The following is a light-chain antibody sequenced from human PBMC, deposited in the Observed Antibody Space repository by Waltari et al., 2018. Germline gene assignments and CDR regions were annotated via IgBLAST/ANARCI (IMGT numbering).Light chain of an antibody. V-gene: IGKV3-11*01. CDR3: QQYGSSPRT. J-gene: IGKJ1*01. CDR2: DAS. CDR1: QSVSSY. Sequence: EIVLTQSPATLSLSPGERATLSCRASQSVSSYLAWYQQKPGQAPRLLIYDASNRATDIAARFSGSGSGTDFTLTISSLEPEDFAVYYCQQYGSSPRTFGQGTKVEIK.